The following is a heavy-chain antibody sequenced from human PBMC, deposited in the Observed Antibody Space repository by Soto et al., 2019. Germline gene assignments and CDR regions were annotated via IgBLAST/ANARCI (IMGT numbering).Heavy chain of an antibody. V-gene: IGHV4-31*03. J-gene: IGHJ4*02. Sequence: QVQLQESGPGLVKPSQTLSLTCTVSGGSIGSAGDYWSWIRQRPGKGLEWIGYIHYSGSNYYNPSLKRRITISIDTSNNRLSLKLSSVTAADTAVYYCARFVYGDYARVYFDYWGQGTLVTVSS. D-gene: IGHD4-17*01. CDR3: ARFVYGDYARVYFDY. CDR1: GGSIGSAGDY. CDR2: IHYSGSN.